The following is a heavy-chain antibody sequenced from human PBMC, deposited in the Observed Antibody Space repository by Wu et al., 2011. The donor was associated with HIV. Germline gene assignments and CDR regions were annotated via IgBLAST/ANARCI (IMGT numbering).Heavy chain of an antibody. J-gene: IGHJ4*02. CDR1: GRGFPTSI. CDR3: ARDFGGDEEY. D-gene: IGHD2-21*01. V-gene: IGHV1-69*06. CDR2: IIPIFGTA. Sequence: QVQLVQSGAEVKKPGASVRVSCKASGRGFPTSIVTWVRQAPGQGLEWMGRIIPIFGTANYAQKFQGRVTITADKSTSTAYMELRSLRSEDTAVYYCARDFGGDEEYWGQGTLVTGLL.